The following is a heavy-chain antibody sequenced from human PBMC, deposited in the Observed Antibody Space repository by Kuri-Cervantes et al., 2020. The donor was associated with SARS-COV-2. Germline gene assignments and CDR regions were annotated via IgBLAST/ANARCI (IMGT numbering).Heavy chain of an antibody. Sequence: ASVKVSCKASGYTFTDYYMHWMRQAPGQRLEWMGWINPNSGGTNYAQKFQGRVTMTRDTSISTAYMELSRLRSDDTAVYYCARVREGDSSPLHFDYWGQGTLVTVSS. CDR3: ARVREGDSSPLHFDY. D-gene: IGHD6-13*01. CDR1: GYTFTDYY. J-gene: IGHJ4*02. CDR2: INPNSGGT. V-gene: IGHV1-2*02.